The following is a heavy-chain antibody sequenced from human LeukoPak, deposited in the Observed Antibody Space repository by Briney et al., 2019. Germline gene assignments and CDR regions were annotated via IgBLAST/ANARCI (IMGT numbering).Heavy chain of an antibody. D-gene: IGHD2-2*01. CDR2: IYSGGNT. Sequence: GGSLRLSCAASGFTFSSYAMSWVRQAPGKGLEWVSVIYSGGNTYYADSVKGRFTISRDNSQNTLYLQMNSLRAEDTAVYYCANASSETKFACWGQGPLVTIS. V-gene: IGHV3-66*01. CDR3: ANASSETKFAC. J-gene: IGHJ1*01. CDR1: GFTFSSYA.